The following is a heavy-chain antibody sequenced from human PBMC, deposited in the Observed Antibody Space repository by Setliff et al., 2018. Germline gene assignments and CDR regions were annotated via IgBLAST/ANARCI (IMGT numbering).Heavy chain of an antibody. D-gene: IGHD1-20*01. Sequence: SETLSLTCTVSGASIRSGSHYWSWIRQSAERGLEWIGHIYTSGTTDYSPSFKSRVSISADTSKNLVSLKLHSVTAADTAIYYCARYNSSAACFDLWGPGTLVTVSS. CDR3: ARYNSSAACFDL. J-gene: IGHJ5*02. V-gene: IGHV4-61*09. CDR2: IYTSGTT. CDR1: GASIRSGSHY.